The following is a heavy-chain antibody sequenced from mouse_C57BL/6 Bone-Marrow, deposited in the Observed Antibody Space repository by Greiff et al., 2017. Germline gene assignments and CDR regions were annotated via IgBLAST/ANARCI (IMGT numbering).Heavy chain of an antibody. Sequence: QVQLQQPGAELVKPGASVKMSCKASGYTFTSYWITWVKQRPGQGLEWIGDIYPGSGSTNYNEKFKSKATLTVDKSSSTAYMQLSSLTSEDSAVYYCARGRSYGYWGQGTTLTVSS. V-gene: IGHV1-55*01. CDR3: ARGRSYGY. D-gene: IGHD1-1*01. J-gene: IGHJ2*01. CDR1: GYTFTSYW. CDR2: IYPGSGST.